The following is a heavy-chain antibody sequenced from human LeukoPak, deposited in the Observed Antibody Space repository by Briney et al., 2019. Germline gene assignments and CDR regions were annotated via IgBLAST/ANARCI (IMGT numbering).Heavy chain of an antibody. Sequence: SETLSLTCTVSGGSISSYYWSWIRQPPGKGLEWIGYIYYSRSTNYNPSLKSRVTISVDTSKNQFSLKLSSVTAADTAVYYCARHLLGGSSWRPYYYYYGMDVWGQGTTVTVSS. V-gene: IGHV4-59*08. J-gene: IGHJ6*02. CDR1: GGSISSYY. CDR3: ARHLLGGSSWRPYYYYYGMDV. D-gene: IGHD6-13*01. CDR2: IYYSRST.